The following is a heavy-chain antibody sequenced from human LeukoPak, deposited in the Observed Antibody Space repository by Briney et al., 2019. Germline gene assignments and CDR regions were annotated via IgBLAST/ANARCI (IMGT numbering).Heavy chain of an antibody. J-gene: IGHJ4*02. CDR1: GGSISSYY. CDR2: IYYSGST. V-gene: IGHV4-59*01. D-gene: IGHD3-10*01. CDR3: ARDYGSGSQPFDY. Sequence: SETLSLTCTVSGGSISSYYWSWIRQPPGKGLEWIGYIYYSGSTNYNPSLKSRVSISVDTSKNQFSLKLSSVTAGDTAVYYCARDYGSGSQPFDYWGQGTLVTVSS.